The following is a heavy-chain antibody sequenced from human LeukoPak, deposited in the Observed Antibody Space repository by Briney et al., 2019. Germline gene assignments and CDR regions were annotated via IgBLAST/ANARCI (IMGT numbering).Heavy chain of an antibody. D-gene: IGHD3-22*01. J-gene: IGHJ6*02. Sequence: GGSLRLSCAASGFTFSSYSMNWVRQAPGKGLEWVSYISSSSSTIYYADSVKGRFTISRDNAKNSLYLQMNSLRAEDTALYYCAKDMFPYYYDSSGYYYYYYGMDVWGQGTTVTVSS. CDR2: ISSSSSTI. CDR1: GFTFSSYS. V-gene: IGHV3-48*01. CDR3: AKDMFPYYYDSSGYYYYYYGMDV.